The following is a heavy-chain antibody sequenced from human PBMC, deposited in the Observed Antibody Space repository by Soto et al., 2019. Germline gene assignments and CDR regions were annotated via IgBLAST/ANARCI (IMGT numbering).Heavy chain of an antibody. CDR3: ASGREAGQKQNWFDP. Sequence: ASVKVSCKASGYAFTSYYMHWVRQAPGQGLEWMGIINPSGGSTSYAQKFQGRVTMTRDTSTSTVYMELSSLRSEDTAVYYCASGREAGQKQNWFDPWGQGTLVTVSS. V-gene: IGHV1-46*03. CDR1: GYAFTSYY. J-gene: IGHJ5*02. CDR2: INPSGGST. D-gene: IGHD2-15*01.